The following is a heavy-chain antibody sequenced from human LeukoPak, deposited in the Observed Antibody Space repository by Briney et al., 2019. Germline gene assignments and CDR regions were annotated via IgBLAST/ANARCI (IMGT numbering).Heavy chain of an antibody. CDR1: GFTVSGNH. CDR2: IYSGGSI. V-gene: IGHV3-53*01. J-gene: IGHJ4*02. CDR3: ATERLKWELLGLAN. Sequence: PGGSLRLSCAASGFTVSGNHMSWVRQAPGQGLEWVSVIYSGGSIHYADSVRGRFTISRDNSKNTLYLQLNSLTAEDTAVYYCATERLKWELLGLANWGQGTLVTVSS. D-gene: IGHD1-26*01.